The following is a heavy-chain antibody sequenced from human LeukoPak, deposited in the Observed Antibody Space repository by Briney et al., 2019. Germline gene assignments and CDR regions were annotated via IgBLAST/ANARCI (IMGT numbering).Heavy chain of an antibody. D-gene: IGHD3-10*01. Sequence: ASVKVSCKVSGYTVTELSMHWVRQAPGKGLEWMGGFDPEDGETIYAQKFQGRVTITEDTSTDTAYMELSSLRSEDTAVYYCTTVTGSGVRGYYYYYYMDVWGKGTTVTISS. CDR1: GYTVTELS. V-gene: IGHV1-24*01. J-gene: IGHJ6*03. CDR2: FDPEDGET. CDR3: TTVTGSGVRGYYYYYYMDV.